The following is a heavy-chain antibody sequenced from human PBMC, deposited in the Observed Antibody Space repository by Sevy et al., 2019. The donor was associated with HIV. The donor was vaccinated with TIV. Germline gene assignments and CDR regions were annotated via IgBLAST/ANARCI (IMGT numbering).Heavy chain of an antibody. V-gene: IGHV1-18*01. D-gene: IGHD2-2*01. CDR3: GRDRRHTPDIVVVPAAIWFDP. Sequence: ASVKVSCKASGYTFTSYGISWVRQAPGQGLEWMGWISAYNGNTNYAKKLQGRVTLTTDTSTSTAYMELRSLRSDDTAVYYCGRDRRHTPDIVVVPAAIWFDPWGQGTLVTVSS. J-gene: IGHJ5*02. CDR2: ISAYNGNT. CDR1: GYTFTSYG.